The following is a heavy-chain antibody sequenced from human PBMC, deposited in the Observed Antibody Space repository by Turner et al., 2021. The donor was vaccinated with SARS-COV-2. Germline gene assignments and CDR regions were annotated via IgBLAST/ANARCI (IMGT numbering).Heavy chain of an antibody. CDR2: IDCIGST. V-gene: IGHV4-39*01. CDR1: GCPLSSSSYY. D-gene: IGHD6-13*01. CDR3: ERHWEVAAAAYLARFDP. Sequence: QLQLPESGPGPVKPSGTLSLPCPGPGCPLSSSSYYWGWIRQPPGEGLEWIGGIDCIGSTDNNPSLKSRVTISVDTSKNHFSLKLTSVTAADTAVYFWERHWEVAAAAYLARFDPWGQGTLVTVSS. J-gene: IGHJ5*02.